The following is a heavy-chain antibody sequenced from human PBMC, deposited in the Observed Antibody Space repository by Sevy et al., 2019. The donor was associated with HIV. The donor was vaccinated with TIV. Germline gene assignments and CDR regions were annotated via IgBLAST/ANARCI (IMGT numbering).Heavy chain of an antibody. V-gene: IGHV1-24*01. D-gene: IGHD3-22*01. CDR3: ATTKDYYDSSGSPFDY. CDR1: GYTLTQLS. J-gene: IGHJ4*02. CDR2: FDPEDGET. Sequence: ASVNVSCKVSGYTLTQLSMHWVRQAPGKGLEWMGSFDPEDGETLYAQKFQGRVTMTEEKSTDTAYIELRSLRSEDTAVYYCATTKDYYDSSGSPFDYWGQGTLVTVSS.